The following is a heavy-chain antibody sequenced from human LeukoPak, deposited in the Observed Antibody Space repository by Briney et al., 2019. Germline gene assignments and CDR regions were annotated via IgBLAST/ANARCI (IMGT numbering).Heavy chain of an antibody. CDR3: ATGSDCSGYYYVPFDY. D-gene: IGHD3-22*01. CDR1: GGSISSGGYY. J-gene: IGHJ4*02. Sequence: SETLSLTCTVSGGSISSGGYYWSWIRQHPGEGLEWMGYIYYSGSTYYNPSLKSRVTISVDTSKNQFSLKLSSVTAAGTAVYYCATGSDCSGYYYVPFDYWGQGTLVTVSS. V-gene: IGHV4-31*03. CDR2: IYYSGST.